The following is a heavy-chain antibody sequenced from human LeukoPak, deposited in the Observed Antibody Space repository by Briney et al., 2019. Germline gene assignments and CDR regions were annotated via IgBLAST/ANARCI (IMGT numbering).Heavy chain of an antibody. Sequence: SETLSLTCAVYGGSFSGYYWSWIRQPPGKGLEWIGEINHSGSTNYNPSLKSRVTISIDTSKNQFSLKLSSVTAADTAVYYCARGLGYYGSGSYFAGYWGQGTLVTVSS. CDR2: INHSGST. CDR1: GGSFSGYY. V-gene: IGHV4-34*01. CDR3: ARGLGYYGSGSYFAGY. D-gene: IGHD3-10*01. J-gene: IGHJ4*02.